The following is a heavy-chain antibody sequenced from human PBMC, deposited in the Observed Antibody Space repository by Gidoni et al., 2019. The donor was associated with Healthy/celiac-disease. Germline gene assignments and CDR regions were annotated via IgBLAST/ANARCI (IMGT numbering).Heavy chain of an antibody. CDR2: INHSGST. CDR1: GGSSSGYS. V-gene: IGHV4-34*01. J-gene: IGHJ4*02. CDR3: ARAGRYCSGGSCSKFDY. D-gene: IGHD2-15*01. Sequence: QVQLQQWGAGLLKPSETLSLTCAVSGGSSSGYSWSWIRQPPGKGLEWIGEINHSGSTNYNPSLKSRVTISVDTSKNQFSLKLSSVTAADTAVYYCARAGRYCSGGSCSKFDYWGQGTLVTVSS.